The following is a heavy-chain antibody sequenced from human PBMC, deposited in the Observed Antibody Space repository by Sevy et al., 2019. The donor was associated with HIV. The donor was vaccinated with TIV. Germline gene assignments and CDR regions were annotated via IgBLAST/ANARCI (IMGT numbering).Heavy chain of an antibody. CDR2: IKSKTDGGTT. D-gene: IGHD3-10*01. CDR3: TTVSRQPYGSGSPPFDY. CDR1: GFTFSNAW. V-gene: IGHV3-15*01. J-gene: IGHJ4*02. Sequence: GGSLRLSCAASGFTFSNAWMSWVRQAPGKGLEWVGHIKSKTDGGTTDYAAPVKGRFTISRDDSKNTLYLQMNSLKTEDTAVYYCTTVSRQPYGSGSPPFDYWGQGTLVTVSS.